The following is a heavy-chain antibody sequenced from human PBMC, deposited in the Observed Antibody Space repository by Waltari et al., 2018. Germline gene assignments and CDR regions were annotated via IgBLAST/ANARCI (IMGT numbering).Heavy chain of an antibody. J-gene: IGHJ4*02. CDR1: GVSFRGYY. Sequence: QVQLQQWGAGLLKPSETLSLPCAVSGVSFRGYYWSWIRQPPGTGLEWIGEINHSGRTNYNPSLKSRVTISVDTSKNQFSLKLSSVTAADTAVYYCATAGYCSSTSCYGNAFDYWGQGTLVTVSS. CDR2: INHSGRT. D-gene: IGHD2-2*01. V-gene: IGHV4-34*01. CDR3: ATAGYCSSTSCYGNAFDY.